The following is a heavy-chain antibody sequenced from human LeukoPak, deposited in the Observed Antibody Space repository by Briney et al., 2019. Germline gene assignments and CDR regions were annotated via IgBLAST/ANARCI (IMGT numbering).Heavy chain of an antibody. CDR2: IYHSGST. J-gene: IGHJ6*02. Sequence: SETLSLTCAVYGGSFSGYYWSWIRQPPGKGLEWIGYIYHSGSTYYNPSLKSRVTISVDRSKNQFSLKLSSVTAADTAVYYCARDTGYYYGMDVWGQGTTVTVSS. CDR3: ARDTGYYYGMDV. V-gene: IGHV4-30-2*01. D-gene: IGHD2-8*02. CDR1: GGSFSGYY.